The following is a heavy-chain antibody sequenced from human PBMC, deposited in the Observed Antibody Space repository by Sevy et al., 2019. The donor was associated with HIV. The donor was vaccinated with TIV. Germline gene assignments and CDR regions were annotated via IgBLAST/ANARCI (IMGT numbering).Heavy chain of an antibody. J-gene: IGHJ4*02. V-gene: IGHV6-1*01. D-gene: IGHD2-21*01. CDR3: VRRISGGAAY. CDR2: TYYRSRWYT. CDR1: GDSVSSESAV. Sequence: SQTLSLTCAISGDSVSSESAVWHWIRQSPSRGLEWLGRTYYRSRWYTEYEVSVKSRISINPDTSKNQFSLHLNSVTPEDTAVYYCVRRISGGAAYWGQGALVTVSS.